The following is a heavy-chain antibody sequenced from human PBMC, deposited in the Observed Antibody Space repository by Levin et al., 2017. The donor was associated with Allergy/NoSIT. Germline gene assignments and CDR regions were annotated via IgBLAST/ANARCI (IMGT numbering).Heavy chain of an antibody. CDR2: ISGTGRTT. CDR3: AKDRGYDSSGFDY. Sequence: SCAASGFTFASYTMGWVRQAPGKGLEWVSGISGTGRTTYYADAVKGRFSVSRDNSKNTLYLDINSLTVDDTAVFYCAKDRGYDSSGFDYWGQGILVTVSS. V-gene: IGHV3-23*01. CDR1: GFTFASYT. D-gene: IGHD3-22*01. J-gene: IGHJ4*02.